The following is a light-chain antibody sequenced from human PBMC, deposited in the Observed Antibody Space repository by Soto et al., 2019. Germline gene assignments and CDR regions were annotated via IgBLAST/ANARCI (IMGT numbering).Light chain of an antibody. Sequence: EIVLSHSPGTLSLSKGERATLSCRASHSVSSSYLAWYHQKPGQAPRLLIYDASNRATGIPARISGSGSGTDYTLTISSLEPEDFAVYFCQKRSNWPITFGQGTRLEIK. CDR2: DAS. CDR1: HSVSSSY. CDR3: QKRSNWPIT. V-gene: IGKV3D-20*02. J-gene: IGKJ5*01.